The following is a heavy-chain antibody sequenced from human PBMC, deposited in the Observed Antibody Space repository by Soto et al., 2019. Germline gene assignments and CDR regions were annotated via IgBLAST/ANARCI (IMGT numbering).Heavy chain of an antibody. CDR2: IYWDDDK. D-gene: IGHD6-19*01. Sequence: QITLKESGPTLVKPTQTLTLTCTFSGFSLSSTRMAVGWIRQPPGKALEWLALIYWDDDKRYSPFLKSRLTITKHTSKHQVVLTMSNMDPVDTARSYCAHIVVAGLGYYFDYWGQGTLVTVSS. J-gene: IGHJ4*02. V-gene: IGHV2-5*02. CDR3: AHIVVAGLGYYFDY. CDR1: GFSLSSTRMA.